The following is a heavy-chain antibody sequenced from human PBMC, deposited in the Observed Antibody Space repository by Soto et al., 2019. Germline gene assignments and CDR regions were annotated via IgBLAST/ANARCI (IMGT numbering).Heavy chain of an antibody. CDR2: IWFDGVKE. CDR1: GFSFSTYA. Sequence: GGSLRLSCAVSGFSFSTYAMHWGRQAPGKGLEWLAIIWFDGVKEYYAESVRGRFTISIDNSKNTVFLQMDTVVAEDSALYYCTSATFDVWGQGTTVTVSS. CDR3: TSATFDV. V-gene: IGHV3-33*01. J-gene: IGHJ6*02.